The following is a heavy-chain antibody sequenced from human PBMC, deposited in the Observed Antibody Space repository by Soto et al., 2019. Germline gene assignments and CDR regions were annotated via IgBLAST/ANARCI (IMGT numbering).Heavy chain of an antibody. CDR3: ATSWDYYDSSGPFDP. V-gene: IGHV1-69*13. CDR2: IIPIFGTA. CDR1: GGTFSSYA. Sequence: SVKVSCKASGGTFSSYAISWVRQAPGQGLEWMGGIIPIFGTANYAQKFQGRVTITADESTSTAYMELSSLRSEDTAVYYCATSWDYYDSSGPFDPWGQGTLVTVSS. D-gene: IGHD3-22*01. J-gene: IGHJ5*02.